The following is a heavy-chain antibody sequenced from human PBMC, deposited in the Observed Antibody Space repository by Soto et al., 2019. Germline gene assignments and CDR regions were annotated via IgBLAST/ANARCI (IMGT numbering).Heavy chain of an antibody. V-gene: IGHV6-1*01. J-gene: IGHJ3*02. D-gene: IGHD3-3*01. CDR2: TYYRSKWYN. CDR3: ARGRFKAFGI. CDR1: GDSVSSNSVA. Sequence: QVPLQQSGPGLVKPSQTLSLTCAISGDSVSSNSVAWNWIRQSPSRGLEWLGRTYYRSKWYNDYGVTVKGRITINPDTSQNQFSLQLNSVTPEDTAVYYCARGRFKAFGIWGQGTMVTVSS.